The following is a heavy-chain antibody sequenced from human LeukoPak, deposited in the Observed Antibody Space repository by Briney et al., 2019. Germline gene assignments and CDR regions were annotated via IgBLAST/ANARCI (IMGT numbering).Heavy chain of an antibody. CDR2: IYYSGST. Sequence: PSATLSLTCTVSGGSISSYYWSWIRQPPGKGLEWIGYIYYSGSTNYNPSLKSRVTISVDTSKNQFSLKLSSVTAADTAVYYCAREYCSGGSCYADYWGQGTLVTVSS. J-gene: IGHJ4*02. CDR3: AREYCSGGSCYADY. V-gene: IGHV4-59*01. D-gene: IGHD2-15*01. CDR1: GGSISSYY.